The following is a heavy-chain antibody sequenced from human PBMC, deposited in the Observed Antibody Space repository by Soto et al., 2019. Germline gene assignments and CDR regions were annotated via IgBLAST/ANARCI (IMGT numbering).Heavy chain of an antibody. CDR2: MSGNGGRI. Sequence: EVQLLESGGGLVQPGGSLRLSCAVSGFTFSNYAMTWVRQAPGKGLEWVSLMSGNGGRIVYADSVKGRFTISRDNSKIPLYLQMNSLRLEDTAVYYCLKDSVSGGSGVAWFDSWGQGTLVTVSS. D-gene: IGHD3-10*01. J-gene: IGHJ5*01. CDR1: GFTFSNYA. V-gene: IGHV3-23*01. CDR3: LKDSVSGGSGVAWFDS.